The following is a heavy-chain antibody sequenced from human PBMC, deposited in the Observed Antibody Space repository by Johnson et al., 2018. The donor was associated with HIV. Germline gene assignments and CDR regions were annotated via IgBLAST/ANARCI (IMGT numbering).Heavy chain of an antibody. J-gene: IGHJ3*02. V-gene: IGHV3-15*01. CDR3: TRQSFLAVAGIYDAFDI. D-gene: IGHD6-19*01. CDR2: IKRKTDGGTT. Sequence: QLVESGGGVVQPGRSLRLSCAASGFTVSSNYMSWVRQAPGKGLEWVGRIKRKTDGGTTDYAAPVKCRFTISRDDSKNTLFLQMNSLKTEDTAVYYCTRQSFLAVAGIYDAFDIWGQGTMVTVSS. CDR1: GFTVSSNY.